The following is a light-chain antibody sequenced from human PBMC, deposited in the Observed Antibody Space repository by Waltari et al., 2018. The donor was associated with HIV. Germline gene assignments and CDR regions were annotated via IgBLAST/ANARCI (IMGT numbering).Light chain of an antibody. CDR3: CSYAGNYTFV. Sequence: QSALPQPRSVSGSPGQSVPIPCTGTSRDVGGYHYVSWYQQHPGKAPKFMIYDVSKRPSGVPDRFSGSKSGNTASLTISGLQAEDEADYYCCSYAGNYTFVFGGGTKLTVL. V-gene: IGLV2-11*01. CDR2: DVS. J-gene: IGLJ2*01. CDR1: SRDVGGYHY.